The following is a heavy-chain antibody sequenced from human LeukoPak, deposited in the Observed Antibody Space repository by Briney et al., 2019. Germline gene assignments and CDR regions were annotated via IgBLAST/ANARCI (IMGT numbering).Heavy chain of an antibody. D-gene: IGHD6-6*01. CDR2: IQYDGSNK. CDR3: ALIPSSSSNDY. Sequence: GGSLRLSCAASGFTFSSYGMHWVRQAPGKGLEWVAFIQYDGSNKYYADSVKGRFTISRDNSKNTLYLQMNSLRAEDTAVYYCALIPSSSSNDYWGQGTLVTVSS. V-gene: IGHV3-30*02. CDR1: GFTFSSYG. J-gene: IGHJ4*02.